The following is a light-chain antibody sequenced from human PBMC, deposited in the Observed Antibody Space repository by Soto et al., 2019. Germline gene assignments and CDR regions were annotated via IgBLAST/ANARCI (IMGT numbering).Light chain of an antibody. V-gene: IGKV3-11*01. CDR1: QSVSHY. CDR2: DAS. CDR3: QQREHWPPLT. Sequence: EVVLTQSPATLSVSPGERATLSCRASQSVSHYLAWYQQKPGQAPRLLIYDASNRATGTPARFSGSGSGTDFTLTTSSLVPEDFAVYYCQQREHWPPLTFGQGTRLEI. J-gene: IGKJ5*01.